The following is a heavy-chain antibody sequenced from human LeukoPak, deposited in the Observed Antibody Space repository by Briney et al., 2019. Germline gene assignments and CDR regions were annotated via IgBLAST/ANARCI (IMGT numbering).Heavy chain of an antibody. Sequence: ASVQVSCKATGYIYPYHHMHWVRQAPGHGLEWMGWINPNSGDTIFAQKFQGRVTMTRDTSISTAYVELSRLTSDDTPVYYCVITVICRSASGKILLYWGQGTLVTVSS. CDR3: VITVICRSASGKILLY. CDR1: GYIYPYHH. V-gene: IGHV1-2*02. D-gene: IGHD2-2*01. CDR2: INPNSGDT. J-gene: IGHJ4*02.